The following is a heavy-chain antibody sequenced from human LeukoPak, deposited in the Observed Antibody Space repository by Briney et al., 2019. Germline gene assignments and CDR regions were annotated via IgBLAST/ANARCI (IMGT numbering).Heavy chain of an antibody. V-gene: IGHV3-30*04. D-gene: IGHD3-9*01. CDR2: TSYDGGDK. CDR3: ARGGFFDILTGYYQTQYYYPMDV. CDR1: GFTFSTYA. J-gene: IGHJ6*02. Sequence: PGGSLRLSCAASGFTFSTYAIHWVRQAPGKGLEWVAVTSYDGGDKYYADSVKGRFTISRVNSKNTVSLEMNSLRAEDTAVYYCARGGFFDILTGYYQTQYYYPMDVWGRGTTVTVSS.